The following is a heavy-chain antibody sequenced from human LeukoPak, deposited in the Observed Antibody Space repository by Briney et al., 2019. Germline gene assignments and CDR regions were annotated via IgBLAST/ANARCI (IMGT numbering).Heavy chain of an antibody. CDR3: AHRRPTPLSMENWFDP. CDR1: GFSLSTSGVG. CDR2: IYWNDDK. J-gene: IGHJ5*02. Sequence: SGPTLVKPTQTLTLTCTFSGFSLSTSGVGVGWIRQPPGKALEWLALIYWNDDKRYSPSLKSRLTITKDTSKNQVVLTMTNMDPVDPATYYCAHRRPTPLSMENWFDPWGQGTLVTVSS. V-gene: IGHV2-5*01. D-gene: IGHD2/OR15-2a*01.